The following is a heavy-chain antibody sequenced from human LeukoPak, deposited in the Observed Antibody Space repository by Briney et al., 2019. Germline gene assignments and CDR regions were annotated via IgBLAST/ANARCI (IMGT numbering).Heavy chain of an antibody. D-gene: IGHD6-19*01. V-gene: IGHV4-34*01. J-gene: IGHJ4*02. CDR2: INHSGST. CDR1: GGSFSGYY. CDR3: ARVVGQWLVRFDY. Sequence: SETLSLTCAVYGGSFSGYYWSWIRQPPGKGLEWVGEINHSGSTNYNPSLKSRVTISVDSSKNQFSLKLSSVTAADTAVYYCARVVGQWLVRFDYWGQGTLVTVSS.